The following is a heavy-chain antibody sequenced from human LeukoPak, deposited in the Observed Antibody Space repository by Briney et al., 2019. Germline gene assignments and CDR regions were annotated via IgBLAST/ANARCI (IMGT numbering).Heavy chain of an antibody. V-gene: IGHV4-61*02. Sequence: SQTLSLTCTVSGGSISSGSYYWSWIRQPAGKGLEWIGRIYTSGSTNYNPSLKSRVTMSVDTSKNQFSLKLSSVTAADTAVYYCARDTANYYDSSGYYDYWGQGTLVTVSS. CDR2: IYTSGST. CDR1: GGSISSGSYY. CDR3: ARDTANYYDSSGYYDY. D-gene: IGHD3-22*01. J-gene: IGHJ4*02.